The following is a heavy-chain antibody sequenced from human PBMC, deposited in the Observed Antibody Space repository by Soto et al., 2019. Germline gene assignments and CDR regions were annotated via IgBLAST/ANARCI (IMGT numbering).Heavy chain of an antibody. Sequence: EVQLLESGGGLVQPGGSLRLSCAASGFPFSNYAMTWVRQAPGKGLEWVSVITGIGGGTYFVDSVKGRFTTSRDNSKNTVYLQMNSLRAEDTAVYYCAKRPLTAAGFDYWGQGTLVTVSS. CDR2: ITGIGGGT. J-gene: IGHJ4*02. CDR1: GFPFSNYA. V-gene: IGHV3-23*01. CDR3: AKRPLTAAGFDY. D-gene: IGHD6-13*01.